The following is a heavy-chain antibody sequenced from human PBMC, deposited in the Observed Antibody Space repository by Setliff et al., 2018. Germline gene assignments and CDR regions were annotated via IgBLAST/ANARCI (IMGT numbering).Heavy chain of an antibody. J-gene: IGHJ6*03. V-gene: IGHV3-7*01. CDR1: GFTSSYYW. D-gene: IGHD2-2*01. CDR3: ARARYCSSTSCYYYYYMDV. CDR2: IQQDGSEK. Sequence: GGSLRLSCAASGFTSSYYWMSWVRQAPGKGLEWVANIQQDGSEKYHVDSVMGRFTISRDNAKNTLYLQMNSLRAEDTAVYYCARARYCSSTSCYYYYYMDVWGKGTTVTVSS.